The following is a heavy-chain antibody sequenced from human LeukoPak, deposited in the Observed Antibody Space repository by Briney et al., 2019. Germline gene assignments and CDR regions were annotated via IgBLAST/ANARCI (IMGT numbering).Heavy chain of an antibody. CDR2: VSGSGANT. J-gene: IGHJ4*02. CDR3: ASRDYYGSGTYYNPLHY. CDR1: GFTFSSYA. Sequence: GGSLRLSCAASGFTFSSYAMSWVRQAPWKGLEWVSAVSGSGANTYYADSVKGRFTISRDNSRNTLYLQMNSLRAEDTAVYYCASRDYYGSGTYYNPLHYWGQGTLVTVSS. V-gene: IGHV3-23*01. D-gene: IGHD3-10*01.